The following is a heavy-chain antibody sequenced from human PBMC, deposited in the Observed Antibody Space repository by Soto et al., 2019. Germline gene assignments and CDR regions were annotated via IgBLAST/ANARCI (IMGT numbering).Heavy chain of an antibody. CDR3: AKDFKVSGSHYGSLNYYYGMDV. D-gene: IGHD3-10*01. CDR1: GLTFSDFG. Sequence: GGSLRLSCAASGLTFSDFGMHWVRQAPGKGLEWVAIISYDGILKYYADSVKGRFTISRDTSKGAVYLQMNSLTPEDTAVYYCAKDFKVSGSHYGSLNYYYGMDVWGQGTTVTVSS. V-gene: IGHV3-30*18. J-gene: IGHJ6*02. CDR2: ISYDGILK.